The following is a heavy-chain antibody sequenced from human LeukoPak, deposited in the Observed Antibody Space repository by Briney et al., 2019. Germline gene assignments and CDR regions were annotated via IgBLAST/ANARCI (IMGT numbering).Heavy chain of an antibody. CDR3: ARGGDYDFWSGYYEFGY. J-gene: IGHJ4*02. D-gene: IGHD3-3*01. V-gene: IGHV3-20*04. CDR2: INWNGGST. Sequence: PGGSLRLSCAASGFTFDDYGMSWVRQAPGKGLEWVSGINWNGGSTVYADSVKGRFTISRDNAKNSLYLQMNSLRAEDTALYYCARGGDYDFWSGYYEFGYWGQGTLVTVSS. CDR1: GFTFDDYG.